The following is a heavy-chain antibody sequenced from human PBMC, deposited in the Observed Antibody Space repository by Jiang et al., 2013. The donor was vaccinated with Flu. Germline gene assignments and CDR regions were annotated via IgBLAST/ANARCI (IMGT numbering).Heavy chain of an antibody. V-gene: IGHV6-1*01. Sequence: SQTLSLTCDISGDSVSSNVAAWNWIRQSPSRGLEWLGRTYYNSKWYHDFAVSVKSRITIDPDTSKNQFSLQLNSLTPEDTAVYYCARGYRSSFDYWGQGTQVTVSS. CDR3: ARGYRSSFDY. CDR1: GDSVSSNVAA. J-gene: IGHJ4*02. D-gene: IGHD6-13*01. CDR2: TYYNSKWYH.